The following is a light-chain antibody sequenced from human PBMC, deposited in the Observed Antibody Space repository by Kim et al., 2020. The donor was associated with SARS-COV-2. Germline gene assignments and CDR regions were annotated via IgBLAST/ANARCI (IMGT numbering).Light chain of an antibody. CDR3: NSRDISGDHVV. Sequence: ALGPTFRITCQGDSLRTYYASWFQQKPGQAPILVIYGKNNRPSGIPDRFSGSSSGNTASLTVTGAQAVDEADYYCNSRDISGDHVVFGGGTKLIVL. CDR2: GKN. CDR1: SLRTYY. V-gene: IGLV3-19*01. J-gene: IGLJ2*01.